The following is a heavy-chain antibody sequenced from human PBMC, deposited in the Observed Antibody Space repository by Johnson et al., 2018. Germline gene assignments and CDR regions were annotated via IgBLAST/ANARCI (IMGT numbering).Heavy chain of an antibody. CDR1: GFTFSSYS. J-gene: IGHJ6*02. CDR2: ISSSSSTI. Sequence: VQLLESGGGLVKPGGSLRLSCAASGFTFSSYSMNWVRQAPGKGLAWVSYISSSSSTIYYADSVKGRFTISRDNAKNSLYLQMNSLRAEDTAVYYCAKGLDSSGYWWGMDVWGQGTTVTVSS. CDR3: AKGLDSSGYWWGMDV. V-gene: IGHV3-48*01. D-gene: IGHD3-22*01.